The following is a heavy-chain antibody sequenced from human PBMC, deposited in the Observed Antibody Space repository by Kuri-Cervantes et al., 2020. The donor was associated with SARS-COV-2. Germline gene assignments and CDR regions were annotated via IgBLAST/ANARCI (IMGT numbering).Heavy chain of an antibody. V-gene: IGHV4-34*01. CDR1: GGSFSGYY. J-gene: IGHJ3*02. Sequence: SETLSLTCAVYGGSFSGYYWSWIRQPPGKGLEWIGEINHSGSTNYNPSIKSRVTISVDTSKNQFSLKLSSVTAADTAVYYCARVVPAQGGSGAFDIWGQGTMVTVSS. CDR2: INHSGST. D-gene: IGHD2-2*01. CDR3: ARVVPAQGGSGAFDI.